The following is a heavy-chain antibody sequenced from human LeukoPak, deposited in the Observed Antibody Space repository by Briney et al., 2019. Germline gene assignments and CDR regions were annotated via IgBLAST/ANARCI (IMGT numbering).Heavy chain of an antibody. CDR2: IRSKAYGGTT. CDR1: GFTFGDYA. CDR3: TRDRERQLYFDY. D-gene: IGHD1-26*01. V-gene: IGHV3-49*04. Sequence: GGSLRLSCTASGFTFGDYAMSWVRQAPGKGLGWVVFIRSKAYGGTTEYAASVKGRFTISRDDSKSIAYLQMNSLKTEDTAVYYCTRDRERQLYFDYWGQGTLVTVSS. J-gene: IGHJ4*02.